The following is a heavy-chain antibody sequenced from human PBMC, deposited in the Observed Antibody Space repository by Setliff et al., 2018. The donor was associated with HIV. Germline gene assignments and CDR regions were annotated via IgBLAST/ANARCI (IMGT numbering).Heavy chain of an antibody. CDR2: IYHSGNT. CDR3: ARDKTYCNYSRCSRAGWYFDL. V-gene: IGHV4-38-2*02. J-gene: IGHJ2*01. D-gene: IGHD2-2*01. CDR1: GYSINSSHF. Sequence: SETLSLTCTVSGYSINSSHFWGWIRQPPGKGLEWVGSIYHSGNTHYNPSLKSRVTISVDTSKNQFSLKLSSVTAADTAVYYCARDKTYCNYSRCSRAGWYFDLWGRGTLVTVLL.